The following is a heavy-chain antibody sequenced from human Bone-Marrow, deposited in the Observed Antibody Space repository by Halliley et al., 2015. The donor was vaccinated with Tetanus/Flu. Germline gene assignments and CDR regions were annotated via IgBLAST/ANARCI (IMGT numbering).Heavy chain of an antibody. CDR3: AGYGNYFAGMDV. CDR2: ISWTSGTI. Sequence: CAASGLTFEDYAMHWVRQAPGKGLEWVARISWTSGTIDYADSVKGRFIISRDDAKNSLYLQMNSLRVEDTALYYCAGYGNYFAGMDVWGQGTTVIVSS. J-gene: IGHJ6*01. V-gene: IGHV3-9*01. CDR1: GLTFEDYA. D-gene: IGHD4-17*01.